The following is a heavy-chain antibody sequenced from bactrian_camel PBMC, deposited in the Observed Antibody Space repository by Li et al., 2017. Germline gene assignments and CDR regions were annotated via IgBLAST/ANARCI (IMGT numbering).Heavy chain of an antibody. CDR2: INRGGTT. V-gene: IGHV3S40*01. Sequence: VQLVESGGGSVQPGGSLRLSCAASGFTFSNYALSWARQAPGKGLEWVSIINRGGTTYYADSMKGRFTISRDNAENMVYLQMNSLKSEDTALYYCAVRYGLGAKRGGYNYWGQGTQVTVS. CDR1: GFTFSNYA. D-gene: IGHD3*01. CDR3: AVRYGLGAKRGGYNY. J-gene: IGHJ4*01.